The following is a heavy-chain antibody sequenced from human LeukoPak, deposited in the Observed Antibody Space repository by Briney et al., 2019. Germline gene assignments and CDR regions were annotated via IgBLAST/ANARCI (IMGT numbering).Heavy chain of an antibody. Sequence: SETLSLTCTVSGNSFGDYYWSWIRQPAGKGLECIGRIYTSGSTTYNPSLKSRVTMSVDTSKCQFSLNLMSVTAADTAVYYCTRDTGTTGEVKFDPWGQGTLVTVSS. CDR1: GNSFGDYY. CDR3: TRDTGTTGEVKFDP. V-gene: IGHV4-4*07. J-gene: IGHJ5*02. D-gene: IGHD4-17*01. CDR2: IYTSGST.